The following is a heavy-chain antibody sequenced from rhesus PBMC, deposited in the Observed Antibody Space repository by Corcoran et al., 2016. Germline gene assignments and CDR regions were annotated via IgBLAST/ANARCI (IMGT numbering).Heavy chain of an antibody. CDR1: GGSISSNY. D-gene: IGHD6-43*01. V-gene: IGHV4-173*01. CDR2: ISGSGGST. Sequence: QLQLQESGPGLVKPSETLSLTCAVSGGSISSNYWSWIRQPPGKGLEWIGRISGSGGSTDYNPTIRSRITISTDTYKNQFSLKLSSVTAADTAVYYCASGISAAAHYFDCWGQGVLVTVSS. J-gene: IGHJ4*01. CDR3: ASGISAAAHYFDC.